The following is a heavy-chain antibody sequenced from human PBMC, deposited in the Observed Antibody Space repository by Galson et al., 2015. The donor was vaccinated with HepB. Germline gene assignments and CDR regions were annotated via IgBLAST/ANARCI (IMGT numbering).Heavy chain of an antibody. CDR1: GDSVSSNTAA. Sequence: ISGDSVSSNTAAWNWIRQSPSRGLEWLGRTYYRSKWSNDYAVSVKSRITINPDTSKNQFTLQLSSVTPEDTAVYYCARGGTGYCTTTVCSFDYWGQGTLVTVSS. CDR2: TYYRSKWSN. CDR3: ARGGTGYCTTTVCSFDY. V-gene: IGHV6-1*01. J-gene: IGHJ4*02. D-gene: IGHD2-2*01.